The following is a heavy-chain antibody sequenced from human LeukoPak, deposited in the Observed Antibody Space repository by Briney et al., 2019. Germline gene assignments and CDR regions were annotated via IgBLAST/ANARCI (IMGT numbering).Heavy chain of an antibody. D-gene: IGHD1-26*01. CDR1: GFNFRSYA. V-gene: IGHV3-33*03. CDR2: IWYDGSKT. CDR3: AKEVGPDLGS. J-gene: IGHJ4*02. Sequence: PGWSLRLSCGGSGFNFRSYAIHRVRQPPGKGLEWVAIIWYDGSKTYYAESVKGRFTISRDNSNNVAYLQMSSLRVEDTAVYFCAKEVGPDLGSWGQGTLVTVSS.